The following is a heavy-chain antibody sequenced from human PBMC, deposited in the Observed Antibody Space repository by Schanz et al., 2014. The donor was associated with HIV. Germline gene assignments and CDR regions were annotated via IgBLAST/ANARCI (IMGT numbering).Heavy chain of an antibody. CDR3: AQMGAFAAFDI. V-gene: IGHV3-23*01. CDR1: EFPFSHNA. Sequence: EALLLESGGGLVQPGGSLRLSCRGSEFPFSHNAMTWVRQPPGKGPPWVPSITDRGDKTDYTDSVKGRFTISRDNSRNTLFLQMDSLRVDDTAVYYCAQMGAFAAFDIWGHGTVVTVSS. D-gene: IGHD3-16*01. J-gene: IGHJ3*02. CDR2: ITDRGDKT.